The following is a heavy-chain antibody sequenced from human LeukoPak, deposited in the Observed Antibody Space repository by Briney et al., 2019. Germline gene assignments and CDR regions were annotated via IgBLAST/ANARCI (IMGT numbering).Heavy chain of an antibody. CDR1: GFTVSGNS. D-gene: IGHD5-18*01. CDR3: ARATIQLWPHYYMDV. V-gene: IGHV3-53*01. Sequence: GGSLRLSCAASGFTVSGNSMSWVRQAPGKGLEWVSFIYSGGNTHYSDSVKGRFTISRDNAKNSLYLQMNSLRAEDTAVYYCARATIQLWPHYYMDVWGKGTTVTISS. CDR2: IYSGGNT. J-gene: IGHJ6*03.